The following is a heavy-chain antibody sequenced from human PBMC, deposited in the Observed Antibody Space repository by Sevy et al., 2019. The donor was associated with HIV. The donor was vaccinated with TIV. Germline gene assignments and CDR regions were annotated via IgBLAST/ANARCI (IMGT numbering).Heavy chain of an antibody. Sequence: GGSLRLSCAASGFTFSSYGMHWVRQAPGKGREWVAVIWYDGSNKYYADSVKGRFTISRDNSKNTLDLQMNSLRAEDTAVYYCGGGVGAFFGVVTDYFDYWGQGTLVTVSS. CDR2: IWYDGSNK. V-gene: IGHV3-33*01. CDR1: GFTFSSYG. J-gene: IGHJ4*02. CDR3: GGGVGAFFGVVTDYFDY. D-gene: IGHD3-3*01.